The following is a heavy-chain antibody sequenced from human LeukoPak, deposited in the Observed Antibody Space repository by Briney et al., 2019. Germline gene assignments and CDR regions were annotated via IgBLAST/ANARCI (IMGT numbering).Heavy chain of an antibody. CDR2: IVVGSGNT. CDR3: AAGYYDYVWGSYREYYFDY. CDR1: GFTFTSSA. J-gene: IGHJ4*02. Sequence: GTSVKVSCKASGFTFTSSAMQWVRQARGQRLEWIEWIVVGSGNTNYAQKFQERVTITRDMSTSTAYMELSSLRSEDTAVYYCAAGYYDYVWGSYREYYFDYWGQGTLVTVSS. V-gene: IGHV1-58*02. D-gene: IGHD3-16*02.